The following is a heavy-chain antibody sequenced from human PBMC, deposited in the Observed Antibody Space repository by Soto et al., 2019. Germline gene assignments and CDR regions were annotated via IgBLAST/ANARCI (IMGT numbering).Heavy chain of an antibody. CDR3: ARGGGSSSWYFCEC. Sequence: VQLVQSGAEVKSPVASVKVSCKASGYTFTAYSIHWMRQATGQGLEWVGWINAGNGDTKYSQKFQDRVTITRDTSASTVYMEVSSLISEDTAVYYCARGGGSSSWYFCECWGQGTLVTVSS. V-gene: IGHV1-3*01. CDR2: INAGNGDT. J-gene: IGHJ4*02. CDR1: GYTFTAYS. D-gene: IGHD6-6*01.